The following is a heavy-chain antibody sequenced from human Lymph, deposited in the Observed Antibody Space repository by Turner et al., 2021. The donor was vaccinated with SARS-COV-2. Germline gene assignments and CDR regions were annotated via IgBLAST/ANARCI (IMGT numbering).Heavy chain of an antibody. Sequence: VQLQQWCAGLLKPSETLSLTCAVYGGSFSGYYWSWIRQPPGKGLEWIGEINHSGITNYNPSLKSRVTISVDTSKKQFSLKLSSVTAADTAVYYCARVWVRWWYFDLWGRGTLVTVSS. D-gene: IGHD7-27*01. J-gene: IGHJ2*01. V-gene: IGHV4-34*01. CDR3: ARVWVRWWYFDL. CDR1: GGSFSGYY. CDR2: INHSGIT.